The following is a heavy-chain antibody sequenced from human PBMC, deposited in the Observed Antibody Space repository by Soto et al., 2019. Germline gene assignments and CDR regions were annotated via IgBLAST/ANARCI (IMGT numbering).Heavy chain of an antibody. Sequence: ASVKVSCKASGYTFTSYLIHWERQAPGQRLEWMGWINAGNANTKYSEKFQGRVTITRDTPASTAYMELSSLRSEDTAVYYCARGYISMTGLFDYWGKGTLVTVSS. D-gene: IGHD3-9*01. CDR3: ARGYISMTGLFDY. CDR2: INAGNANT. V-gene: IGHV1-3*01. J-gene: IGHJ4*02. CDR1: GYTFTSYL.